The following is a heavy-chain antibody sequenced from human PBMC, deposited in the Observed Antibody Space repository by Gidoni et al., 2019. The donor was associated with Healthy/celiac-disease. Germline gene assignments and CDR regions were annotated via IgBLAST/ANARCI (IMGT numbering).Heavy chain of an antibody. D-gene: IGHD1-26*01. CDR2: ISSSSSYI. V-gene: IGHV3-21*01. Sequence: EVQLVESGGGLVKTGGSLRLSCAASGFTFSSYSMNWVRQAPGKGLEWVSSISSSSSYIYYADSVKGRFTISRDNAKNSLYLQMNSLRAEDTAVYYCARARSGGATDTPNAFDIWGQGTMVTVSS. J-gene: IGHJ3*02. CDR1: GFTFSSYS. CDR3: ARARSGGATDTPNAFDI.